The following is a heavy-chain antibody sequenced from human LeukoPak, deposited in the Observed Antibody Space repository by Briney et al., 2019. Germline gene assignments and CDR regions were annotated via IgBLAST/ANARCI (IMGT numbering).Heavy chain of an antibody. V-gene: IGHV3-33*06. CDR2: ICYGGNNK. J-gene: IGHJ4*02. Sequence: PGGSLRLSCAASGFTFSSYGMHWVRQAPGKGLEWVAIICYGGNNKYHAYSVRGRFTISRDNSKNTLYLQMNSLRAEDTAVYYCAKDTKRYCTSTRCSITDHWGQGTLVTVSS. CDR3: AKDTKRYCTSTRCSITDH. D-gene: IGHD2-2*01. CDR1: GFTFSSYG.